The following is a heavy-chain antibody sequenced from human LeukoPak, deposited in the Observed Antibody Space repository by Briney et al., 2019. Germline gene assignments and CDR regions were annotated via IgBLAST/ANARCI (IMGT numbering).Heavy chain of an antibody. Sequence: PGGSLRLSCAASGFXFSSYWMYWVRQAPGKGLVWVSRINNDGTTTNFADSVKGRFTISRDNTKNTVYLHMNSLRAEDTAVYYCTRDITLTRGGRSDYWGQGTLVTVSS. J-gene: IGHJ4*02. CDR2: INNDGTTT. V-gene: IGHV3-74*01. D-gene: IGHD3-10*01. CDR1: GFXFSSYW. CDR3: TRDITLTRGGRSDY.